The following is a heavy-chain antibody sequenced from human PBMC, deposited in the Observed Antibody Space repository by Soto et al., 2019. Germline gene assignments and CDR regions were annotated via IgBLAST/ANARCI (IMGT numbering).Heavy chain of an antibody. V-gene: IGHV4-34*01. CDR2: INHSGST. Sequence: SETLSLTCAVYVGSFSGYYWSLIRQPPGKGLERLEEINHSGSTNYNPSLKSRVTISVDTSKNQFSLKLSSVTAADTAVYYCARHEFHSKSSGTYLEYWGQGTMLTVSS. D-gene: IGHD3-10*01. CDR1: VGSFSGYY. CDR3: ARHEFHSKSSGTYLEY. J-gene: IGHJ4*02.